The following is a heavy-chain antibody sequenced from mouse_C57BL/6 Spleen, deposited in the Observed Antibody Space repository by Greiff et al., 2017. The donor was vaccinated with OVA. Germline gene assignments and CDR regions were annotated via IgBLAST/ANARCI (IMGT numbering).Heavy chain of an antibody. Sequence: QVQLKESGPELVKPGASVKISCKASGYSFTSYYIHWVKQRPGQGLEWIGWIYPGSGNTKYNEKFKGKATLTADTSSSTAYMQLSSLTSEDSAVYYCARLYDYDRYFDVWGTGTTVTVSS. CDR3: ARLYDYDRYFDV. CDR2: IYPGSGNT. D-gene: IGHD2-4*01. V-gene: IGHV1-66*01. CDR1: GYSFTSYY. J-gene: IGHJ1*03.